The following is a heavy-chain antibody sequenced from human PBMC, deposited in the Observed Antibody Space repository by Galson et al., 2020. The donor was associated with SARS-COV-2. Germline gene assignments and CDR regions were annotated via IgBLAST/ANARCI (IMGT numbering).Heavy chain of an antibody. CDR1: GGSTSSYY. CDR2: VPYTGST. Sequence: PSETLSLTCTVSGGSTSSYYWTWIRQPPGKGLAWIGYVPYTGSTLYNPSLKSRVTISKDASNQFSLSLNPVTAADTAVYYCARVDDYYDYSGNYLHFGMDVWGQGTTVTVSS. J-gene: IGHJ6*02. D-gene: IGHD3-22*01. V-gene: IGHV4-59*01. CDR3: ARVDDYYDYSGNYLHFGMDV.